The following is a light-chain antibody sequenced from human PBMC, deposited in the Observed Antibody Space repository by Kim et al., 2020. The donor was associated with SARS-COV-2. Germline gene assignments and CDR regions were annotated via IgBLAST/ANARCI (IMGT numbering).Light chain of an antibody. CDR2: KAS. CDR3: QQYSRGNT. V-gene: IGKV1-5*03. J-gene: IGKJ2*01. Sequence: LSASVGDRVTITCRASESISDWLAWYQQKPGKAPNLLIYKASDLESGVPSRFSGSGSGTEFTLTISSLQPDDFATYYCQQYSRGNTFGQGTKLEIK. CDR1: ESISDW.